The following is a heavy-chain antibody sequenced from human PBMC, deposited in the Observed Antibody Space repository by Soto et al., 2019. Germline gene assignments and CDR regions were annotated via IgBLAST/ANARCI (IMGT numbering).Heavy chain of an antibody. CDR3: ARVVIGYCSGGSCSRPYYFDY. CDR2: SYYSGST. CDR1: WCPVGGDKDY. V-gene: IGHV4-61*01. J-gene: IGHJ4*02. Sequence: SQPICHRSRVSWCPVGGDKDYWSWIRQPPGKELEWIGYSYYSGSTNYNPSLKSRLTMSVDTSENQFSLKLSSVTAADTAVYYCARVVIGYCSGGSCSRPYYFDYWGQGTLVTVSS. D-gene: IGHD2-15*01.